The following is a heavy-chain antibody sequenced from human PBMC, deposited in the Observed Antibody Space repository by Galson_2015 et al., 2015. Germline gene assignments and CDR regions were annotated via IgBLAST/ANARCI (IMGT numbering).Heavy chain of an antibody. CDR1: GFTVSSNY. J-gene: IGHJ4*02. Sequence: SLRLSCAASGFTVSSNYMSWVRQAPGKGLEWVSFTYGDGSTYYADSVKGRLTISRDNSKNTLYPQMNSLRAEDTAVYYCARGLGATGQKYFDYWGQGTLVTVSS. D-gene: IGHD1-1*01. V-gene: IGHV3-53*01. CDR3: ARGLGATGQKYFDY. CDR2: TYGDGST.